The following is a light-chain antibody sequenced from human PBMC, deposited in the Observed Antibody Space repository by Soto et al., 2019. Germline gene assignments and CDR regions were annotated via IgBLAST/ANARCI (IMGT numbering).Light chain of an antibody. Sequence: QSVLTQPPSASGTPGQRVTISCSGSSANIGSNTVNWYQQLPGTAPKLLIYSNNQRTSGVPDRFSGSKSGTSASLAISGLQSEDEADYYCAAWDDSLNEVVFGGGTKVTVL. CDR2: SNN. CDR3: AAWDDSLNEVV. CDR1: SANIGSNT. V-gene: IGLV1-44*01. J-gene: IGLJ2*01.